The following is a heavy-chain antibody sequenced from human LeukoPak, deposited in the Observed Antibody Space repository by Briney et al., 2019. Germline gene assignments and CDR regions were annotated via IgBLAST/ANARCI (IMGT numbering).Heavy chain of an antibody. CDR3: ARLRTYGDYALDY. J-gene: IGHJ4*02. Sequence: GESLKISCKGSGYSFNRVWIGWVRQMPGKGLEWMGIIYPGDSDTRYSPSFQGQVAISADKSISTAYLQWTSLKASDSAMYYCARLRTYGDYALDYWGQGTLVTVSS. CDR2: IYPGDSDT. V-gene: IGHV5-51*01. D-gene: IGHD4-17*01. CDR1: GYSFNRVW.